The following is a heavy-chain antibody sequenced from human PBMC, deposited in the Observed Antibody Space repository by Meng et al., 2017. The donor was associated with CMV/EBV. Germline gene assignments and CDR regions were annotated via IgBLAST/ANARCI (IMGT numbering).Heavy chain of an antibody. J-gene: IGHJ4*02. CDR3: ARGQYYYDSSGYYYSFDY. CDR1: GGTFSSYA. V-gene: IGHV1-69*10. CDR2: IIPILGIA. Sequence: KVSCKASGGTFSSYAISWVRQAPGQGLEWMGGIIPILGIANYAQKFQGRVTITADKSTSTAYMELSSLRSEDTAVYYCARGQYYYDSSGYYYSFDYWGQGTLVTVSS. D-gene: IGHD3-22*01.